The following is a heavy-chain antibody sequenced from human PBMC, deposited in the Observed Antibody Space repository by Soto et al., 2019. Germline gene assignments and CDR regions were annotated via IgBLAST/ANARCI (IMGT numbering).Heavy chain of an antibody. CDR3: ARGHYDLSSGSRYDWFDP. CDR2: IYYSGNT. D-gene: IGHD3-3*01. Sequence: SETLSLTCTVPGGSIGNNFWSWIRQPPGKGLEWIGYIYYSGNTNYNPSLKSRVTISVDTSKNQFSLTLSSVTAADTAVYYCARGHYDLSSGSRYDWFDPWGHGTLVTVSS. CDR1: GGSIGNNF. V-gene: IGHV4-59*01. J-gene: IGHJ5*02.